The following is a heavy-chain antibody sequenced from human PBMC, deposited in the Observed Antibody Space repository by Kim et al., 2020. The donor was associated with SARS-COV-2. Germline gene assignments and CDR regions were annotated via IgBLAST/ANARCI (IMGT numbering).Heavy chain of an antibody. CDR1: GFTFSRYG. Sequence: GGSLRLSCAASGFTFSRYGMRWVRQAPGKGLEWVAVIWYDGSKKYYADSVEGRITISRDNSKDTVYLQMDSLRAEDTAVYYCARVNGGDGYSGGYIDVWGKGTTVTVPS. CDR2: IWYDGSKK. V-gene: IGHV3-33*08. CDR3: ARVNGGDGYSGGYIDV. D-gene: IGHD3-16*01. J-gene: IGHJ6*04.